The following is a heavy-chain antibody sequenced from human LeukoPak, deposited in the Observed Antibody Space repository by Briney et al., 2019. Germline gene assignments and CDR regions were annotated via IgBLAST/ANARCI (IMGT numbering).Heavy chain of an antibody. CDR2: IKQDGSEK. CDR1: GFTFSSYW. D-gene: IGHD2-2*01. V-gene: IGHV3-7*02. J-gene: IGHJ4*02. CDR3: ASYCSSTSCYARGFDY. Sequence: PGGSLRLSCAASGFTFSSYWMSWVRQAPGKGLEWVANIKQDGSEKYYVDSVKGRFTIARDNAKNSLYLQMNSLRAEDTAVYYCASYCSSTSCYARGFDYWGRGTLVTVSS.